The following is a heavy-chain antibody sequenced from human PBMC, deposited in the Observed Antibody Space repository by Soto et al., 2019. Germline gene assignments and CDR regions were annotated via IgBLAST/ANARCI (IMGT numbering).Heavy chain of an antibody. CDR2: ISGSGSTI. CDR3: AKVFYYYDSSGYYYFDY. CDR1: GFTFSSYA. D-gene: IGHD3-22*01. J-gene: IGHJ4*02. Sequence: GGSLRLSCAASGFTFSSYAVSWVRQAPGKGPEWISSISGSGSTIYYADSVKGRFTISRDNSKNTLYLQMSSLRAEDTAVYYCAKVFYYYDSSGYYYFDYWGQGTLVTVSS. V-gene: IGHV3-23*01.